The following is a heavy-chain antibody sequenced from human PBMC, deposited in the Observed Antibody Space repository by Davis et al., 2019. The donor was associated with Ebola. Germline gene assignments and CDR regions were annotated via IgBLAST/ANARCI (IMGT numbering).Heavy chain of an antibody. D-gene: IGHD1-26*01. J-gene: IGHJ4*02. Sequence: ASVKVSCKASGYTFTSYAMNWVRQAPGQRLEWMGWINAGNGNTKYSQKFQGRVTITRDTSASTAYMELSSLRSEDTAVYYCARHVAPRWELRTLYYFDYWGQGTLVTVSS. CDR1: GYTFTSYA. CDR2: INAGNGNT. V-gene: IGHV1-3*01. CDR3: ARHVAPRWELRTLYYFDY.